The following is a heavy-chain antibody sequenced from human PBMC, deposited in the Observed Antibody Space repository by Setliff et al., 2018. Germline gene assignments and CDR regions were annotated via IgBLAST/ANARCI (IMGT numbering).Heavy chain of an antibody. V-gene: IGHV4-61*09. J-gene: IGHJ5*02. CDR2: VYVGGNT. CDR1: GVSIANTASY. CDR3: ARDTSSDWAAWFDP. Sequence: ASETLSLTCNVSGVSIANTASYWSWIRQPAGKTLEWIGQVYVGGNTYYNPSFESRVTMSVDTSKNQFSLKLTSVTAADTAIYYCARDTSSDWAAWFDPWSQGILVTVSS. D-gene: IGHD3-22*01.